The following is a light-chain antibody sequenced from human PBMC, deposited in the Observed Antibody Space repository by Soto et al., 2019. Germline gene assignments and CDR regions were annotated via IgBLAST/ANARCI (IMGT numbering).Light chain of an antibody. J-gene: IGKJ1*01. CDR2: GAS. CDR1: QSVSNN. Sequence: EIVMTQSPATLSVSPGERATLSCRASQSVSNNLAWYQQKAGQAPRLLIYGASTRATGIPARFSGSGSGTACTLTISSLQSEDFAVYSCQQYNNWPPWTFGQGTKVEIK. CDR3: QQYNNWPPWT. V-gene: IGKV3-15*01.